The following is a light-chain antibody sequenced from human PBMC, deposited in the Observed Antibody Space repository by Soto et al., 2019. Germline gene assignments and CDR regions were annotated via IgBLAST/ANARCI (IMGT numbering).Light chain of an antibody. Sequence: EIVLTQSPGTLSLSPGEIATLSCRASQSVSSSYLAWYQQKPGQAPRLLIYGASSRATGIPDRFSGSGSGTAFTLTISRLEPEDFAVYYCQQYGSSPTWTFGQGTKVEIK. CDR2: GAS. CDR1: QSVSSSY. J-gene: IGKJ1*01. CDR3: QQYGSSPTWT. V-gene: IGKV3-20*01.